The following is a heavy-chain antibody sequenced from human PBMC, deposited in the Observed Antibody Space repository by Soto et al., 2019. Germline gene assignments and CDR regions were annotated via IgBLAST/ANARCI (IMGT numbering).Heavy chain of an antibody. V-gene: IGHV4-59*01. CDR1: GGSISSYY. CDR3: ASRTYYYDIGAFDI. D-gene: IGHD3-22*01. CDR2: IYYSGST. Sequence: SETLSLTCTVSGGSISSYYWSWIRQPPGKGLEWIGYIYYSGSTNYNPSLKSRVTISVDTSKNQFSLKLSSVTAADTAVYYCASRTYYYDIGAFDIWGQGTMVTVSS. J-gene: IGHJ3*02.